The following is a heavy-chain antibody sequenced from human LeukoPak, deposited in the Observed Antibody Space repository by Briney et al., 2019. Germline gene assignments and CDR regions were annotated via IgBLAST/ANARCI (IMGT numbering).Heavy chain of an antibody. J-gene: IGHJ3*01. CDR1: SFTFSTYA. CDR2: LTSSGETT. Sequence: GGSLRLSCKASSFTFSTYAMSGVRQAPGKGLEWVATLTSSGETTYYAASVKGRFTISRDISNNTLILHMNSLTSEHTAVYYCATGGKYYYGSGNYAFDFWGRGTLVTVSS. D-gene: IGHD3-10*01. V-gene: IGHV3-23*01. CDR3: ATGGKYYYGSGNYAFDF.